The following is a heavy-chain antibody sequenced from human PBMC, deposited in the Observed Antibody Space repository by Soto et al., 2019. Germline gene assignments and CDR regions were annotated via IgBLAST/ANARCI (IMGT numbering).Heavy chain of an antibody. Sequence: TSETLSLTCTVSSGSISSPDYYWSCIRQAPGKGLEWIGYIYYTGNTYYNPSLKSRVIMSVDTSTNQFSLKVTSVTAADTAVYYCASGGRSNWFDPWGQGTLVSSPQ. CDR3: ASGGRSNWFDP. V-gene: IGHV4-30-4*01. CDR2: IYYTGNT. D-gene: IGHD1-26*01. CDR1: SGSISSPDYY. J-gene: IGHJ5*02.